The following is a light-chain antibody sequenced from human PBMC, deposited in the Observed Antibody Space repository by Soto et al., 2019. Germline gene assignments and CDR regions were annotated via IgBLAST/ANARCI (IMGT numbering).Light chain of an antibody. CDR2: AAS. Sequence: AIQVTQSPSSLSESVGDRVTITCRTSQGIRSALGWYQQKPGKVPKLLIYAASTLQSGVPSRFSGSGSGRDFTLTISSLQPEDFATYYCLLDYAYFWAFGQGTKVEIK. CDR1: QGIRSA. CDR3: LLDYAYFWA. V-gene: IGKV1-6*01. J-gene: IGKJ1*01.